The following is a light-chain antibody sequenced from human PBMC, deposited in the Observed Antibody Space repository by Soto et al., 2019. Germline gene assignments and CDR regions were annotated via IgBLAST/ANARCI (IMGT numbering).Light chain of an antibody. Sequence: ESVLTQSKGTLSLSPGERATLSCRASQSVTSNYLVWYQQKPGQAPRLLIYGASSRATGIPDRFSGSGSRTDFTLTISRLEPEDFAVYYCQQCGDLPITFGQGTRLEIK. J-gene: IGKJ5*01. CDR1: QSVTSNY. CDR3: QQCGDLPIT. CDR2: GAS. V-gene: IGKV3-20*01.